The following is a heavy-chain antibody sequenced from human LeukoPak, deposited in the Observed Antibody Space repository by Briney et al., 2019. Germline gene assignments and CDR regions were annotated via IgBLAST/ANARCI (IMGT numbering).Heavy chain of an antibody. D-gene: IGHD1-26*01. J-gene: IGHJ5*02. Sequence: SQTLSLTCAISGDSVSSNNAAWNCSRQSPSRGLEWLGRTYYRSKWYNDYAVSVKSRITINPDTSKNQFSLQLNSVTPEDTAVYYCARGCCGSYYNWFDPWGQGTLVTVSS. CDR2: TYYRSKWYN. V-gene: IGHV6-1*01. CDR1: GDSVSSNNAA. CDR3: ARGCCGSYYNWFDP.